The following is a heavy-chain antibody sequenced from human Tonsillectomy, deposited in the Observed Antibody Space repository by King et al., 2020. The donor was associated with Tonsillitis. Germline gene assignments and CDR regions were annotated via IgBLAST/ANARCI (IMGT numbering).Heavy chain of an antibody. Sequence: QLVQSGAEVKKPGASVKVSCKASGYTFTNYGISWVRQAPGQGLEWMGWISVYNGNTNYAQKLQGRGTMTTDASTSTAYMELRSLRSDDRAVYYCAIARLLSGYPRDAFDIWGQGTMVTVSS. J-gene: IGHJ3*02. D-gene: IGHD3-3*01. CDR2: ISVYNGNT. CDR1: GYTFTNYG. V-gene: IGHV1-18*01. CDR3: AIARLLSGYPRDAFDI.